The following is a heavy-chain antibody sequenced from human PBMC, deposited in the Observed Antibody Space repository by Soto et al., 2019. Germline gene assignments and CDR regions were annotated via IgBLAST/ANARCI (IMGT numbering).Heavy chain of an antibody. CDR1: GLSLTTSGVG. Sequence: QITLKESGPTLVNPTQTLTLTCTFSGLSLTTSGVGVGWIRQPPGKALEWLALIYWDDDKRSSPSLKSRLTITKDTSKTQVVLTMTNMDPVDTATYYCAHILAVAGPWAFDIWGQGTMVTVSS. CDR3: AHILAVAGPWAFDI. D-gene: IGHD6-19*01. V-gene: IGHV2-5*02. J-gene: IGHJ3*02. CDR2: IYWDDDK.